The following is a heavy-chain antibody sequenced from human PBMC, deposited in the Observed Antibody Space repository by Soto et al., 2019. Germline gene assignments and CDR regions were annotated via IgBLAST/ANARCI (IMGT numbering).Heavy chain of an antibody. V-gene: IGHV4-31*03. D-gene: IGHD1-1*01. CDR2: IYYTGNT. CDR3: ASGHDAYKVRY. CDR1: GGSISSGGTGSY. J-gene: IGHJ4*02. Sequence: QVQLQESGPGLVKPSQTLSLTCTVSGGSISSGGTGSYWTWIRQLPGKGLEWIGYIYYTGNTYYNXSXNXXPTLSIDTPENPFAPKLTSVTAADTAVYFCASGHDAYKVRYWGQGTLVTVSS.